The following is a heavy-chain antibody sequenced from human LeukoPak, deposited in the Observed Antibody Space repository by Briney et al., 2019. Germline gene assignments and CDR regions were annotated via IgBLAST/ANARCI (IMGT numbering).Heavy chain of an antibody. Sequence: PSETLSLTCTVSGGSISSYYWSWIGQPAGKGLEWIGRIYTSGSTNYNPSLKSRVTMSVDTSKNQFSLKLSSVTAADTAVYYCARDKRRATIFGVVQHGNYYGMDVWGQGTTVTVSS. V-gene: IGHV4-4*07. J-gene: IGHJ6*02. CDR2: IYTSGST. CDR1: GGSISSYY. D-gene: IGHD3-3*01. CDR3: ARDKRRATIFGVVQHGNYYGMDV.